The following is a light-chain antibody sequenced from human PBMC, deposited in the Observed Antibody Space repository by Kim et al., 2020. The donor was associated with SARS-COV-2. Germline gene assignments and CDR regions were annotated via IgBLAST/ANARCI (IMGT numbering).Light chain of an antibody. CDR1: SSDVGGYNY. V-gene: IGLV2-14*01. CDR2: EVS. CDR3: SSYTGSSTWV. Sequence: GQSVTISCTGTSSDVGGYNYVSWYQQHPGKAPKLMIYEVSKRPSGVSNRFSGSKSGNTASLTISGLQAEDEGDYYCSSYTGSSTWVFGGGTQLTV. J-gene: IGLJ3*02.